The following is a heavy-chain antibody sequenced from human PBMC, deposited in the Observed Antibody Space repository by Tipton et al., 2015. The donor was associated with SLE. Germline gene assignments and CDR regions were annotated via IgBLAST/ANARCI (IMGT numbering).Heavy chain of an antibody. CDR3: ARVHYDFWSGYPNYFDY. V-gene: IGHV4-61*01. J-gene: IGHJ4*02. CDR1: GGSISSISYY. CDR2: IYYSGST. Sequence: TLSLTCTVSGGSISSISYYWSWIRQPPGKGLEWIGYIYYSGSTNYNPSLKSRVTISVDTSKNQFSLKLSSVTAADTAVYYCARVHYDFWSGYPNYFDYWGQGTLVTVSS. D-gene: IGHD3-3*01.